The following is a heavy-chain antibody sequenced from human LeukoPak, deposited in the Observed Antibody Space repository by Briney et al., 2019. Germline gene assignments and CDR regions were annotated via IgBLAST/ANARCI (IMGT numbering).Heavy chain of an antibody. D-gene: IGHD2-21*01. Sequence: GGSLRLSCAASGFTFTNYAMTWVRQAPGKGLEWVSSISDTYATTYYTDSVKSRCTISRDNSKNTVSLQLNNLRAEDTAVYFCVRHDSFIPFWGQGTLVTVSS. V-gene: IGHV3-23*01. J-gene: IGHJ4*02. CDR3: VRHDSFIPF. CDR1: GFTFTNYA. CDR2: ISDTYATT.